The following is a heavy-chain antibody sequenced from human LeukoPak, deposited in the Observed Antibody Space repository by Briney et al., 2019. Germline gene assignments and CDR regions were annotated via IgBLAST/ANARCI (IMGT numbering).Heavy chain of an antibody. CDR3: ARGLPGYCSSTSCPALGYYYYMDV. CDR2: ISAYNGNT. J-gene: IGHJ6*03. Sequence: GASVKVSCKASGYTFTSYGISWVRQAPGQGLEWMGWISAYNGNTNYAQKLQGRVSMTTDTSTTTAYLELRSLRSDDTAVYYCARGLPGYCSSTSCPALGYYYYMDVWGKGTTVTVSS. CDR1: GYTFTSYG. D-gene: IGHD2-2*01. V-gene: IGHV1-18*01.